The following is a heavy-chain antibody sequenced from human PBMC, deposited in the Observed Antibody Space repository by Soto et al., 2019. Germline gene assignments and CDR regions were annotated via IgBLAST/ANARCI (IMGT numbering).Heavy chain of an antibody. J-gene: IGHJ4*02. V-gene: IGHV4-30-4*01. CDR3: ARQSRHAYYFDY. CDR1: GGSINDANYY. D-gene: IGHD2-2*01. Sequence: QVQLQESGPGLVKPSQTLSLTCTVSGGSINDANYYWTWIRQPPGKGLEWIGYIYYSGNTYYNPSLKSRVTLSVDKSNNQFSLSLTSVTAADPAVYYCARQSRHAYYFDYWGQGALVTVSS. CDR2: IYYSGNT.